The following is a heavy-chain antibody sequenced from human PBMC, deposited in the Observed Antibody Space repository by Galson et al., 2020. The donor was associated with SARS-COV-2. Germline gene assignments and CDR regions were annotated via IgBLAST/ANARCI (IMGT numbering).Heavy chain of an antibody. CDR3: ATVLPPDYYDSPDSGFYWYFDL. D-gene: IGHD3-22*01. Sequence: ASVKVSCKASGYTLTELSMHWVRQAPGKGLEWMGGFDPEDGETIYAQKFQGRVTMTEDTSTDTAYIELSSLRSEDTAVYYCATVLPPDYYDSPDSGFYWYFDLWGRGTLVTVSS. CDR2: FDPEDGET. J-gene: IGHJ2*01. CDR1: GYTLTELS. V-gene: IGHV1-24*01.